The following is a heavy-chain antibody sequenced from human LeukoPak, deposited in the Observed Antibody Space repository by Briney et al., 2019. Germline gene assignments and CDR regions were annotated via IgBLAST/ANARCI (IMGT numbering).Heavy chain of an antibody. V-gene: IGHV4-34*01. CDR2: INHSGSN. D-gene: IGHD6-13*01. CDR1: GGSFSGYY. CDR3: ARLVGSSWYHEVLFGRDY. Sequence: PSETLSLTCAVYGGSFSGYYWSWIRQPPGKGLEWIGEINHSGSNNYNPSLKSRVTISVDTSKNQFSLKLSSVTAADTAMYYCARLVGSSWYHEVLFGRDYWGQGTLVTVSS. J-gene: IGHJ4*02.